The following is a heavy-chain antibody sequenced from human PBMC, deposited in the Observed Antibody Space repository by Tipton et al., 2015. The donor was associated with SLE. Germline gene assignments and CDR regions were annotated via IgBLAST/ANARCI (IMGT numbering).Heavy chain of an antibody. CDR3: ARYVAGTTRYYFDY. Sequence: LEWIGSIFYRGVTYYNPSLESRLTVSVDTSKNQFSLKLTSVTAADTAVYYCARYVAGTTRYYFDYWGQGTLVTVSS. J-gene: IGHJ4*02. D-gene: IGHD1-14*01. V-gene: IGHV4-39*07. CDR2: IFYRGVT.